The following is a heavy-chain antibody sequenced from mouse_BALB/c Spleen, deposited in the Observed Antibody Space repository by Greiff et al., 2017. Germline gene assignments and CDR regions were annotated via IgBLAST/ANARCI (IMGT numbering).Heavy chain of an antibody. Sequence: QVQLQQSGAELARPGASVKMSCKASGYTFTSYTMHWVKQRPGQGLEWIGYINPSSGYTNYNQKFKDKATLTADKSSSTAYMQLRSLASEDSAVYYCARRYCDDHFDVWGAGTTVTVSS. CDR3: ARRYCDDHFDV. V-gene: IGHV1-4*01. J-gene: IGHJ1*01. CDR1: GYTFTSYT. D-gene: IGHD2-12*01. CDR2: INPSSGYT.